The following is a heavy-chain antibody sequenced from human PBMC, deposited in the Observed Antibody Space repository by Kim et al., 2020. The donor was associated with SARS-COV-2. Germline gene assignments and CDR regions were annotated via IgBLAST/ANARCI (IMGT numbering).Heavy chain of an antibody. CDR3: AGGWWERDDSRGPFGH. J-gene: IGHJ4*02. D-gene: IGHD3-22*01. Sequence: SSVKGRFTVSRDNSKTTLYLQMASLRTEDRAVYYCAGGWWERDDSRGPFGHWGQGTLVTVSS. V-gene: IGHV3-64*01.